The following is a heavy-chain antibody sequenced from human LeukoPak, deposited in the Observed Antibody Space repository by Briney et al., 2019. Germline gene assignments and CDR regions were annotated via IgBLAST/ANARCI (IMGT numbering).Heavy chain of an antibody. D-gene: IGHD4-23*01. CDR1: GFTFSSYA. J-gene: IGHJ3*02. Sequence: LLESGGGVVHPGRSLRLSCAASGFTFSSYAMHWVRQAPGKWLEGVAVISYDGSNKYYADSVKGRFTISRDNSKNTLYLQMNSLRAEDTAVYYCARDGLDYGGNSDDAFDIWGQGTMVTVSS. V-gene: IGHV3-30-3*01. CDR3: ARDGLDYGGNSDDAFDI. CDR2: ISYDGSNK.